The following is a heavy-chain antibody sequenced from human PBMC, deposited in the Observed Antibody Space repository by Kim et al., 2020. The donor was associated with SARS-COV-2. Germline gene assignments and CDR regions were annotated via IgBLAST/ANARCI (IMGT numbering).Heavy chain of an antibody. Sequence: GGSLRLSCAASGFTVSSNYMSWVRQAPGKGLEWVSVIYSGGSTYYADSVKGRFTISRDNSKNTLYLQMNSLRAEDTAVYYCASLENYGSLDYWGQGTLVTVSS. V-gene: IGHV3-53*01. D-gene: IGHD4-17*01. CDR3: ASLENYGSLDY. CDR1: GFTVSSNY. CDR2: IYSGGST. J-gene: IGHJ4*02.